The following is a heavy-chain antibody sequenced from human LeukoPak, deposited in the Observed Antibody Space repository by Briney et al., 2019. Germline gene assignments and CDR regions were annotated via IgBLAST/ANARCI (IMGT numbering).Heavy chain of an antibody. CDR3: AKDMTVAAFNPAFDY. V-gene: IGHV3-9*01. CDR2: ISWNSGSI. Sequence: SLRLSCAASGFTFDDYAMHWVRQAPGKGLEWVSGISWNSGSIGYADSVKGRFTISRDNAKNSLYLQMNSLRAEDTALYYCAKDMTVAAFNPAFDYWGQGTLVTVSS. D-gene: IGHD2-15*01. J-gene: IGHJ4*02. CDR1: GFTFDDYA.